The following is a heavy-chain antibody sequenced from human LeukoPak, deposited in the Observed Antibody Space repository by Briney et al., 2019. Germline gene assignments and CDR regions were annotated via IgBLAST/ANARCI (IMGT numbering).Heavy chain of an antibody. J-gene: IGHJ4*02. CDR3: VGPDSQFDC. CDR1: GFTFSDQS. CDR2: ISANSLHI. Sequence: GGSLRLSCAASGFTFSDQSMNWVRQAPGKGLEWVSCISANSLHIFYADSVKGRFTISRDNAKNSLYLQMNNLRVEDTAVYYCVGPDSQFDCWGQGTLVTVSS. D-gene: IGHD3-10*01. V-gene: IGHV3-21*01.